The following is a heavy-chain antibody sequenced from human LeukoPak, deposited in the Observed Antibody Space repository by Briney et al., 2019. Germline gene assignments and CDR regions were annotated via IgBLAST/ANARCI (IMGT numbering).Heavy chain of an antibody. J-gene: IGHJ3*02. D-gene: IGHD1-26*01. CDR3: ARGGRKWDDAFDI. Sequence: PGGSLRLSCAASGFTLISYWMHWVRQSPGKGLVWVSRVDGDGSSTSYTDSVKDRFTISRDNAKNTVYLQMSSLRAEDSAVYYCARGGRKWDDAFDIWGQGTLVSVSS. CDR1: GFTLISYW. CDR2: VDGDGSST. V-gene: IGHV3-74*01.